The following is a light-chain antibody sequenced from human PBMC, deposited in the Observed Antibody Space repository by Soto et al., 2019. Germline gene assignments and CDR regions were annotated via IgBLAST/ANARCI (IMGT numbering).Light chain of an antibody. Sequence: QSALARPPSASGTPGQRVTISCSGSSSNIESNTVYWYQQLPGMAPRLLIHTNDRRPSGVPDRFSGSKSGTSASLAISGLQSEDEADYYCLAWDDSLNGNLFGTGTKVTVL. CDR2: TND. CDR1: SSNIESNT. V-gene: IGLV1-44*01. J-gene: IGLJ1*01. CDR3: LAWDDSLNGNL.